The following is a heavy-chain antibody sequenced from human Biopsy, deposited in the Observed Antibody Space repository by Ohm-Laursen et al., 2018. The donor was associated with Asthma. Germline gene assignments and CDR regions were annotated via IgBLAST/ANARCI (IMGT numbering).Heavy chain of an antibody. CDR2: VSYDGGVA. CDR3: AKRRGYSDLTDFDH. Sequence: SLRLSCTASGLVFSSHAMHWVRQAPGKGLEWVAVVSYDGGVAHYADSMKGRFTISRDNAKSTLYLQMNRLRTDDTAVYYCAKRRGYSDLTDFDHWGQGTLVTVSS. CDR1: GLVFSSHA. J-gene: IGHJ4*02. V-gene: IGHV3-30*18. D-gene: IGHD3-3*01.